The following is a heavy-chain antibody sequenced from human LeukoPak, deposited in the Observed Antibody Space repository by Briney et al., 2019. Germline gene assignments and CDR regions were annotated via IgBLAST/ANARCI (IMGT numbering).Heavy chain of an antibody. CDR1: GYTFTSYY. J-gene: IGHJ4*02. CDR2: INPSGGST. CDR3: TFTVKTGGFDY. D-gene: IGHD4-4*01. V-gene: IGHV1-46*01. Sequence: ASVKVSCKASGYTFTSYYMHWVRQAHGQGLEWMGIINPSGGSTSYAQKFQGRVTMTRDTSTSTVYMELSSLRSEDTAVYYCTFTVKTGGFDYWGQGTLVTVSS.